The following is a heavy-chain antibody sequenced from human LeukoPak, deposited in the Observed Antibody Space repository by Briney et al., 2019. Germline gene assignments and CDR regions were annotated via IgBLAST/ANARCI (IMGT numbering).Heavy chain of an antibody. Sequence: SETLSLTCTVSGYSISSGYYWGWIRQPPGKGLEWIGSIYHSGSTYYNPSLKSRVTISVDTSKNQFSLKLSSVTAADTAVYYCARIPKVGAAVDYWGQGTLVTVSP. V-gene: IGHV4-38-2*02. CDR1: GYSISSGYY. D-gene: IGHD1-26*01. J-gene: IGHJ4*02. CDR2: IYHSGST. CDR3: ARIPKVGAAVDY.